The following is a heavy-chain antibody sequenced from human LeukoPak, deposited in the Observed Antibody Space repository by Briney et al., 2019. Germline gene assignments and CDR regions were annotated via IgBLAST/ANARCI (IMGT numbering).Heavy chain of an antibody. CDR3: ARAYSSTWYDSPLDY. Sequence: GGSLRLSCSASGFTFSSYAMHWVRQAPGKGLEYVSAISSDGISTFYADSVKGRFTISRDNSKNTLYLQMNSLRAGDTAVYYCARAYSSTWYDSPLDYWGQGTLVTVSS. J-gene: IGHJ4*02. D-gene: IGHD6-13*01. CDR1: GFTFSSYA. CDR2: ISSDGIST. V-gene: IGHV3-64*04.